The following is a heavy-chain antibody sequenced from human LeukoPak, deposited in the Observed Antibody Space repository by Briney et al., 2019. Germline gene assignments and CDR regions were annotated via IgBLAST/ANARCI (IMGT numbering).Heavy chain of an antibody. J-gene: IGHJ6*02. V-gene: IGHV3-53*01. CDR2: IYSGGST. CDR1: GFTVSSNY. D-gene: IGHD3-9*01. CDR3: ARDGSYDISLTGMDV. Sequence: PGGSLRLSCAASGFTVSSNYMSWVRQAPGKGLEWVSVIYSGGSTYYADFVKGRFTISRDNSKNTLYLQMNSLRAEDTAVYYCARDGSYDISLTGMDVWGQGTTVTVSS.